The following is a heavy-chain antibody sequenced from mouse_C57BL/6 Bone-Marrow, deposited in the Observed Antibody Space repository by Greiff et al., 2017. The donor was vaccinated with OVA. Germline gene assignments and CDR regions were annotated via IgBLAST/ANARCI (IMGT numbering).Heavy chain of an antibody. J-gene: IGHJ1*03. CDR1: GYTFTSYW. CDR3: ARRGLTGTFYGYFDV. D-gene: IGHD4-1*01. Sequence: QVQLQQPGAELVKPGASVKLSCKASGYTFTSYWMHWVKQRPGQGLEWIGMIHPNSGSTNYNEKFKSKATLTVDKSSSTAYMQLSSLTSEDSAVYYCARRGLTGTFYGYFDVWGTGTTVTVSS. CDR2: IHPNSGST. V-gene: IGHV1-64*01.